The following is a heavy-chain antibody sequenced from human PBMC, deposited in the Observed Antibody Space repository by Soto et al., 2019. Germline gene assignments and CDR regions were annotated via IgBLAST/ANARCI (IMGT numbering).Heavy chain of an antibody. CDR2: VYHTGRT. CDR1: GGSFKSGRYY. D-gene: IGHD3-3*01. CDR3: ARDFDYFDS. V-gene: IGHV4-61*01. Sequence: QVHLQESGPGLLRPSETLSLTCTVSGGSFKSGRYYWSWIRQPPGKGLEWIGYVYHTGRTHYNPSLRSRVSMSMDTSKSQFSLDLDSVTPADTAVYFCARDFDYFDSWGQGTLVTVS. J-gene: IGHJ4*02.